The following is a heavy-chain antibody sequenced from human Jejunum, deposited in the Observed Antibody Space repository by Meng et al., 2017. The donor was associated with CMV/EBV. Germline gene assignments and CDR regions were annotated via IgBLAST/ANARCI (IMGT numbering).Heavy chain of an antibody. D-gene: IGHD3-22*01. CDR3: ARGESRGYYYFDY. J-gene: IGHJ4*02. CDR1: GDSINNHF. V-gene: IGHV4-4*07. Sequence: QGHLQESGPGLVRPSETLSLTCSVSGDSINNHFWSWIRQPAGKKLEWIGRISSSGNTNYTPSFKSRVIMSLDTSNNQFFLKLTSVTAADTALYYCARGESRGYYYFDYWGQGILVTVSS. CDR2: ISSSGNT.